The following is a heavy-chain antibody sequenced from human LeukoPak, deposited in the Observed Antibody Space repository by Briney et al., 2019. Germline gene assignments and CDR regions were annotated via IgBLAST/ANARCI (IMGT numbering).Heavy chain of an antibody. D-gene: IGHD3-3*01. CDR2: IKQDGSEK. Sequence: PGGSLRLSCAASGFTFSSYWMSWVRQAPGKGLEWVANIKQDGSEKYYVDSVKGRFTISRDNAKNSLYLQMNSLRAEDTAVYYCARDGPNDFWSGDQEWFDPWGQGTLVTVSS. J-gene: IGHJ5*02. CDR3: ARDGPNDFWSGDQEWFDP. CDR1: GFTFSSYW. V-gene: IGHV3-7*01.